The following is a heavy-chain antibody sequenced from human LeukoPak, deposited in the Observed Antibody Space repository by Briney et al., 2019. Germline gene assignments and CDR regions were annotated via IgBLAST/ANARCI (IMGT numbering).Heavy chain of an antibody. CDR1: GYTFTGYY. D-gene: IGHD3-3*01. CDR3: AIVNKYDFWSGYFW. CDR2: INPNSGGT. J-gene: IGHJ4*02. V-gene: IGHV1-2*02. Sequence: ASVKVSCKASGYTFTGYYMHWVRQAPGQGLEWMGWINPNSGGTNYAQKFQGRVTMTEDTSTDTAYMELSSLRSEDTAVYYCAIVNKYDFWSGYFWWGQGTLVTVSS.